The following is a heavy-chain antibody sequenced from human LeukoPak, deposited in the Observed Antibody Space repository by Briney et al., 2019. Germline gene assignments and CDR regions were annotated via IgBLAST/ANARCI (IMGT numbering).Heavy chain of an antibody. V-gene: IGHV4-30-2*01. CDR1: GGSISSGGYS. Sequence: PSETLSLTCTVSGGSISSGGYSWSWIRQPPGKGLEWIGYIYHSGSTYYNPSLKSRVTISVDRTKNQFSLKLSSVTAADTAVYYCARGRRGEYYYDSSGYYYAYNWFDPWGQGTLVTVSS. J-gene: IGHJ5*02. D-gene: IGHD3-22*01. CDR3: ARGRRGEYYYDSSGYYYAYNWFDP. CDR2: IYHSGST.